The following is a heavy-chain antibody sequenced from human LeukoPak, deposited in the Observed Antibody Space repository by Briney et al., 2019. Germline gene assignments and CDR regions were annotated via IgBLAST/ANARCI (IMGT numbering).Heavy chain of an antibody. CDR1: GFSFSTNS. CDR3: ARDTRNLIDY. CDR2: ISSNSATT. Sequence: GGSLRLSCAASGFSFSTNSMNWVRQVPGKGLEWISYISSNSATTYYADSVKGRFTISRDNAKNSLYLHMNSLRADDTAVYYCARDTRNLIDYWGQGTLVTVSS. V-gene: IGHV3-48*01. J-gene: IGHJ4*02. D-gene: IGHD1-7*01.